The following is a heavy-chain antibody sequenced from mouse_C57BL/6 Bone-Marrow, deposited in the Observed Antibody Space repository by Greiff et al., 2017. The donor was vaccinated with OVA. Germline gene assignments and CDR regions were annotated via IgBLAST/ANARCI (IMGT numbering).Heavy chain of an antibody. J-gene: IGHJ4*01. D-gene: IGHD2-1*01. CDR2: INPYNGGT. V-gene: IGHV1-19*01. Sequence: EVQLQQSGPVLVKPGASVKMSCKASGYTFTDYYMNWVKQSHGKSLEWIGVINPYNGGTSYNQKFKGKATLTVDKSSSTAYMELNSLTSEDSAVYYCARGKDYGNFLGYWGQGTSVTVSS. CDR3: ARGKDYGNFLGY. CDR1: GYTFTDYY.